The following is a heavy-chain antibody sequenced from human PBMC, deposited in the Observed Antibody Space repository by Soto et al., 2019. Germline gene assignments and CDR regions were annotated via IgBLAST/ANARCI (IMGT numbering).Heavy chain of an antibody. D-gene: IGHD3-9*01. J-gene: IGHJ5*02. CDR3: ARENYDILTGFRFDP. CDR2: IYHSGST. V-gene: IGHV4-4*02. CDR1: SGSISSSNW. Sequence: SETLSLTCAVSSGSISSSNWWSWVRQPPGKGLEWIGEIYHSGSTNYNPSLKSRVTISVDKSKNQFSLKLSSVTAADTAVYYCARENYDILTGFRFDPWGQGTLVTVSS.